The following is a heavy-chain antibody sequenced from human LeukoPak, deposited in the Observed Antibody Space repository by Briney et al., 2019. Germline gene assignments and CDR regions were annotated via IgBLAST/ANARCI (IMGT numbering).Heavy chain of an antibody. J-gene: IGHJ4*02. CDR3: ARENSRWELLRDY. V-gene: IGHV4-39*02. Sequence: SETLSLTCTVSGGSISSSSYYWGWIRQPPGKGLEWIGSIYYSGSTYYNPSLKSRVTISVDTSKNLFSLKLSPVTAADTAVYYCARENSRWELLRDYWGQGTLVTVSS. CDR2: IYYSGST. CDR1: GGSISSSSYY. D-gene: IGHD1-26*01.